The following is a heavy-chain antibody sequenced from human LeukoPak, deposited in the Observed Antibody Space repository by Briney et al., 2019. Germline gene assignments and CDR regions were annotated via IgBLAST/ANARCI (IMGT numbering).Heavy chain of an antibody. V-gene: IGHV1-2*02. CDR3: ATGLGYPFDY. CDR1: GYTFTGYY. CDR2: INPNSGGT. J-gene: IGHJ4*02. D-gene: IGHD5-18*01. Sequence: ASVKVSCKASGYTFTGYYMHWVRQAPGQGLEWMGWINPNSGGTNYAQKFQGRVTMTEDTSTDTAYMELSSLRSEDTAVYYCATGLGYPFDYWGQGTLVTVSS.